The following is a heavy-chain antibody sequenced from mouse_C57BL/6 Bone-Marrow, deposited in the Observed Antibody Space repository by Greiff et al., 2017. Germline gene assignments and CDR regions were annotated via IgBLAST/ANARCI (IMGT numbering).Heavy chain of an antibody. Sequence: QVQLQQSGAELVRPGASVKLSCTASGFNIKDYYMHWVKQRTGQGLEWIGEIYPRSGNTYYNEKFKGKATLTADKSSSTAYMELRSLTSEDSAVYFCAEDSFAYWGQGTLVTVSA. J-gene: IGHJ3*01. CDR2: IYPRSGNT. CDR1: GFNIKDYY. V-gene: IGHV1-81*01. CDR3: AEDSFAY.